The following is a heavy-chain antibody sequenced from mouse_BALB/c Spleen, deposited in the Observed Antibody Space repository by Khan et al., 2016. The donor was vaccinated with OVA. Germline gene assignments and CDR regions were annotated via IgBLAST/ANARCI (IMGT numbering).Heavy chain of an antibody. CDR3: ARKNYYGYAVDY. CDR1: GYSITSNYA. Sequence: EVQLVESGPGLVKPSQSLSLTCTVTGYSITSNYAWNWIRQFPGNKLEWMGYISYSGSTSYNPSLKSRISITRDTSKNQFFPQLNSVTTEDTATDYCARKNYYGYAVDYWGQGTSVTVSS. J-gene: IGHJ4*01. V-gene: IGHV3-2*02. CDR2: ISYSGST. D-gene: IGHD1-1*01.